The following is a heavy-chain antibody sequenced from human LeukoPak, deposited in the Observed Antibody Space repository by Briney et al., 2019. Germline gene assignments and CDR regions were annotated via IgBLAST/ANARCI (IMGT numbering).Heavy chain of an antibody. Sequence: GGSLRLSCAASGFTFSNYWMSWVRQAPGKGLEWVANIKQDGSEKDYVDFMKGRFTISRDNTKNSVYLQVNSLRAEDTAVYHCARIGYRSSSFDYWGQGTLVTVSS. CDR2: IKQDGSEK. V-gene: IGHV3-7*01. CDR1: GFTFSNYW. D-gene: IGHD6-6*01. CDR3: ARIGYRSSSFDY. J-gene: IGHJ4*02.